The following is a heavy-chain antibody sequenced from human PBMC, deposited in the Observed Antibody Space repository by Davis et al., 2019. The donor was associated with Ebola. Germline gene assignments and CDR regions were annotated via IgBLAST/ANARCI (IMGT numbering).Heavy chain of an antibody. V-gene: IGHV4-59*01. CDR2: ISNIGWT. CDR3: VRQIDDSGYPRFADS. J-gene: IGHJ4*02. Sequence: MPSETLSLTCTVSGDSISTYSWSWIRQPPGKGLEWIGYISNIGWTNYNASLKSRVTISVDTSKNHFSLRLSSVIAADTAVYYCVRQIDDSGYPRFADSWGQGSLVTVSS. D-gene: IGHD3-22*01. CDR1: GDSISTYS.